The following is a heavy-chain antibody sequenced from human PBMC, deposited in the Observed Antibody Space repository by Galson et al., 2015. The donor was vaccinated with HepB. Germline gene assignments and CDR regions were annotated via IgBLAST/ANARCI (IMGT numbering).Heavy chain of an antibody. Sequence: SLRLSCAASGFTFDDYAMHWVRQAPGKGLEWVSGINWNSNNIGYADSVKGRFTISRDNAKNSVYLQMNSLRAEDTAVYYCARGRGSYPDDYWGQGTLVTVSS. V-gene: IGHV3-9*01. J-gene: IGHJ4*02. CDR2: INWNSNNI. CDR1: GFTFDDYA. D-gene: IGHD1-26*01. CDR3: ARGRGSYPDDY.